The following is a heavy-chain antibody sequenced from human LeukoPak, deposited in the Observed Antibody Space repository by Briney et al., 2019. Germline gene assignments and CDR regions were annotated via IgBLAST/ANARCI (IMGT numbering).Heavy chain of an antibody. CDR1: GFTFSSYG. D-gene: IGHD2-21*01. J-gene: IGHJ4*02. V-gene: IGHV3-30*02. CDR3: AKDPTRSRLWTTKSTGFDY. CDR2: IRYDGSNK. Sequence: PGGSLRLSCAASGFTFSSYGIHWVRQAPGKGLEWVAFIRYDGSNKYYADSVKGRFIISRDNSKSTLYLQMNSLRAEDTAVYYCAKDPTRSRLWTTKSTGFDYWGQGTLVTVSS.